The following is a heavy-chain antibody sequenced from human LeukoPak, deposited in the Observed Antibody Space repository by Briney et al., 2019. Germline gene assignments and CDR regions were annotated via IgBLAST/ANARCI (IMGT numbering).Heavy chain of an antibody. CDR3: ARIGYDSSGYNNYYYYYYMDV. J-gene: IGHJ6*03. D-gene: IGHD3-22*01. CDR2: INHSGST. V-gene: IGHV4-34*01. Sequence: SETLSLTCAVYGGSFSGYYWSWIRQPPGKGLEWIGEINHSGSTNYNPSLTSRVTISVDTSKNQFSLKLSSVTAADTAVYYCARIGYDSSGYNNYYYYYYMDVWGKGTTVTISS. CDR1: GGSFSGYY.